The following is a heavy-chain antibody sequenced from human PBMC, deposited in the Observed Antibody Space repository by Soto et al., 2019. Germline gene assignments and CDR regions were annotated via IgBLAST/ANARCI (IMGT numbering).Heavy chain of an antibody. V-gene: IGHV4-34*01. Sequence: PSETLSLTCAVYGGSFSGYYWSWIRQPPGKGLEWIGEINHSGSTNYNPSLKSRVTISVDTSKNQFSLKLSSVTAADTAVYYCARSLTGYYDYWGQGTLVTVSS. CDR2: INHSGST. CDR1: GGSFSGYY. D-gene: IGHD3-9*01. CDR3: ARSLTGYYDY. J-gene: IGHJ4*02.